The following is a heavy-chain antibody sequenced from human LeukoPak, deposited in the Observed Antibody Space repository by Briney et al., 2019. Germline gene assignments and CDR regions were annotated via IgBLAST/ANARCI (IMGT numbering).Heavy chain of an antibody. CDR3: ASGGHGGGWSNFEY. Sequence: GGSLRLSCAAHGFHVSRNNLIWVRQPPGKGLGWVSVIYSGDSTYYAESVQGRFTISRDRTKNTVYLQMNSLRAEDTAVYYCASGGHGGGWSNFEYWGQGTLVTVSS. CDR2: IYSGDST. CDR1: GFHVSRNN. V-gene: IGHV3-53*01. D-gene: IGHD6-19*01. J-gene: IGHJ4*02.